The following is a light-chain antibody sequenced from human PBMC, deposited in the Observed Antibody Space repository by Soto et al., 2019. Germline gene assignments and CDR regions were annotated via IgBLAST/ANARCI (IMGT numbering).Light chain of an antibody. CDR2: RND. CDR1: SSNIGSNY. V-gene: IGLV1-47*01. CDR3: AAWDDSLSAVV. Sequence: QSVLTQPPSASGTPGQRVTISCSRSSSNIGSNYVYWYQQFPGSAPKLLIYRNDQRPSGVPDRFSGSKSGTSASLAISGPRSEDEADYYCAAWDDSLSAVVFGGVTKLTVL. J-gene: IGLJ2*01.